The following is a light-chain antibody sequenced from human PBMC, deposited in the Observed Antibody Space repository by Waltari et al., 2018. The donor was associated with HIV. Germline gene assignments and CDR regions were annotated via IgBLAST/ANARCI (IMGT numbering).Light chain of an antibody. CDR3: QQYYSTPWT. CDR1: QSLLYRSTNKDY. J-gene: IGKJ1*01. Sequence: DIVMTQSPDSLAVSLGERATINCKSTQSLLYRSTNKDYLAWYQQKPGQSPKLLIYWASIRESGVPDRVSGSGSGTDFTLTISNLQAEDVAVYYCQQYYSTPWTFGQGTKVEI. V-gene: IGKV4-1*01. CDR2: WAS.